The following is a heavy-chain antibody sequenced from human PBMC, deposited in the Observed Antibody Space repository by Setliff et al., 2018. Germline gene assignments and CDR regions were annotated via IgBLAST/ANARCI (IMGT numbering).Heavy chain of an antibody. D-gene: IGHD3-22*01. CDR2: VDHSGST. CDR1: GDSISRSTYY. Sequence: SETLSLTCTVSGDSISRSTYYWGWIRQSPGKGLDWIGTVDHSGSTFYNPSLKSRVAISVDTSKNHFSLKLTSVSAADTAVYYCARRDSTGYYGYSFDFWGQGTLVTVSS. CDR3: ARRDSTGYYGYSFDF. J-gene: IGHJ4*02. V-gene: IGHV4-39*02.